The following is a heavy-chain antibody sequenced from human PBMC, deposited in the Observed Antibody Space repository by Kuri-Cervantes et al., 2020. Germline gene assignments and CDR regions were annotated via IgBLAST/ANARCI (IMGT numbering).Heavy chain of an antibody. CDR2: IYYSGST. Sequence: ESLKISCTVSGGSISSSSYYWGWIRQPPGKGLEWIGSIYYSGSTYYNPSLKSRVTISVDTSKNQFSLKLSSVTAADTAVYYCARGPTGGYSFDYWGQGTLVTVSS. CDR3: ARGPTGGYSFDY. J-gene: IGHJ4*02. V-gene: IGHV4-39*01. D-gene: IGHD2-2*03. CDR1: GGSISSSSYY.